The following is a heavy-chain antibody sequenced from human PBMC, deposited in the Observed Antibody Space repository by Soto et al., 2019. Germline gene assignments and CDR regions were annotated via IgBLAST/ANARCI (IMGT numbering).Heavy chain of an antibody. J-gene: IGHJ4*02. CDR3: ALGLRVLAVDS. D-gene: IGHD3-3*02. Sequence: QVHLLQSGAEVKKPGSSVKVSCRASGGSFDNYGFTWVRQAPGQVLEWMGGIIPIFGTRNYAQTLEGRITMTADESTNTVYMELSNLISQDMAMYYCALGLRVLAVDSWGQGTLVTVSS. V-gene: IGHV1-69*01. CDR1: GGSFDNYG. CDR2: IIPIFGTR.